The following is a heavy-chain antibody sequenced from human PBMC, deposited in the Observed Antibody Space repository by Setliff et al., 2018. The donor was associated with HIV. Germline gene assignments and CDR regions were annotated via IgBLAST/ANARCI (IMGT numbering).Heavy chain of an antibody. V-gene: IGHV4-34*12. CDR1: GGSFSGYY. J-gene: IGHJ4*02. D-gene: IGHD6-19*01. CDR3: ARRSGWSLDY. Sequence: PSETLSLTCAVYGGSFSGYYWSWNRQPPGKGLEWIGEIIHSGSTNYNPSLKSRVTISVDTSKNQFSLKLSSVTAADTAVYYCARRSGWSLDYWGQGTLVTVS. CDR2: IIHSGST.